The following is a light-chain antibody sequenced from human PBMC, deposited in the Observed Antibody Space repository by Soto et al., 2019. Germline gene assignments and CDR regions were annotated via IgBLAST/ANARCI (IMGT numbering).Light chain of an antibody. J-gene: IGKJ1*01. CDR2: DAS. V-gene: IGKV1-5*01. CDR1: QSISSW. CDR3: HQYGSSAWT. Sequence: DIQMTQSPATLSATAGDRATMSCRSSQSISSWLAWYQQNPEKAPKPLIYDASNLASGVPSRLSGSGSGTDFTLTISSLEPEDFAVYYCHQYGSSAWTFGQGTKVDIK.